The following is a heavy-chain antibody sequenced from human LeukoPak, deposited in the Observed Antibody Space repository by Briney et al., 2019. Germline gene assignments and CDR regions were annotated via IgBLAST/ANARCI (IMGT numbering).Heavy chain of an antibody. CDR1: GFTFTTRSA. D-gene: IGHD6-13*01. V-gene: IGHV1-58*01. J-gene: IGHJ4*02. CDR3: AAPYSSTWFDY. CDR2: IVVGSDNT. Sequence: AASVKVSCKASGFTFTTRSAVQGVRQARGQRLDWIGWIVVGSDNTNYAQKFQERVTITRDMSTSTASMELSSLRSEDTAVYYCAAPYSSTWFDYWGQGTLVTVSS.